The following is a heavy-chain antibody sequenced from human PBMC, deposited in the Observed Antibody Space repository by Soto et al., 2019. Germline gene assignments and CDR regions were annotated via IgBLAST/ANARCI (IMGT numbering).Heavy chain of an antibody. D-gene: IGHD3-22*01. CDR3: ARDHYYDSSGYQGYYGLDV. V-gene: IGHV4-61*01. Sequence: SETLSLTCTVSGGSVSSGSYYWSWIRQPPGKGLEWIGYIYYSGTTNYNPSLKSRATISADTSKNQFSLKLSSVTAADTAVYYCARDHYYDSSGYQGYYGLDVWGQGTTVTVSS. J-gene: IGHJ6*02. CDR1: GGSVSSGSYY. CDR2: IYYSGTT.